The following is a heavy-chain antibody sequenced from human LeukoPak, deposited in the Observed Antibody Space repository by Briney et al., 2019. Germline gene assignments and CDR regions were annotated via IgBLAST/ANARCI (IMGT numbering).Heavy chain of an antibody. CDR2: IYYSGST. D-gene: IGHD3-16*01. V-gene: IGHV4-59*08. CDR1: GGSISSYY. CDR3: ARLSPGEGAFDI. Sequence: PSETLSLTCTVSGGSISSYYWSWIRQPPGKGLEWIGYIYYSGSTNYNPSLKSRVTISVDTSKNQFSLKLSSVTAADTAVYYCARLSPGEGAFDIWGQGTMVTVSS. J-gene: IGHJ3*02.